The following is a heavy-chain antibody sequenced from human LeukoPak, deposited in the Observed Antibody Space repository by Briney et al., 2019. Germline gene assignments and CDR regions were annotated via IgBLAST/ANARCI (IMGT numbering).Heavy chain of an antibody. CDR2: ISWNSGSI. J-gene: IGHJ3*02. CDR1: GFTFDDYA. CDR3: AKADYYESSGSIFDI. D-gene: IGHD3-22*01. Sequence: PGRSLRLSCAASGFTFDDYAMHWVRQAPGKGLEWVSGISWNSGSIGYADSVKGRFTISRDNAKNSLYLQMNSLRVEDMALYYCAKADYYESSGSIFDIWGQGTMVTVSS. V-gene: IGHV3-9*03.